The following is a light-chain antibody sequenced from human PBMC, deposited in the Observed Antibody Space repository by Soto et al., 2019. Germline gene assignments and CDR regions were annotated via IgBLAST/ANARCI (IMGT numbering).Light chain of an antibody. J-gene: IGKJ1*01. Sequence: DIVLTQTPLSLSVTPGQPASISCKSGQSLLHSDGKTHLFWYLQRPGQPPQLLIYEVSNRLSGVPDRFSGSGSGTDFTLRISRVESDDIGTYYCLQSIQIPWTFGQGTKVDIK. V-gene: IGKV2D-29*01. CDR2: EVS. CDR3: LQSIQIPWT. CDR1: QSLLHSDGKTH.